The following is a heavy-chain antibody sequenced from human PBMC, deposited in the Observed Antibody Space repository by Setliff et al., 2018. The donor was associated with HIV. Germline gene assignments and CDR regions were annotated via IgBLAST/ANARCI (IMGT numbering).Heavy chain of an antibody. CDR3: ARDGMVRGSKAFGY. Sequence: PSETLSLTCTVSGVSINSGNYYWGWIRQPAGKGLEWIGRIYTSGSTNYNPSLKSRVTISVDTSKNPFSLKLSSVPAADTAVYYCARDGMVRGSKAFGYWGQGTLVTVSS. V-gene: IGHV4-61*02. D-gene: IGHD3-10*01. CDR1: GVSINSGNYY. CDR2: IYTSGST. J-gene: IGHJ4*02.